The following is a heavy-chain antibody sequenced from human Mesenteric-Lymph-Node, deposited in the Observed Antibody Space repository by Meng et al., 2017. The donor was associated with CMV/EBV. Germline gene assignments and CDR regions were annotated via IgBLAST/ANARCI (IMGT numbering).Heavy chain of an antibody. Sequence: AVYDVYFSGYCWGWIRQPPGKGLEWIGEINHSGSTNYNPSLKSRVTISVDTSKNQFSLKLSSVTAADTAVYYCARGSHITMVRGVIDWGQGTLVTASS. CDR2: INHSGST. J-gene: IGHJ4*02. CDR3: ARGSHITMVRGVID. V-gene: IGHV4-34*01. CDR1: DVYFSGYC. D-gene: IGHD3-10*01.